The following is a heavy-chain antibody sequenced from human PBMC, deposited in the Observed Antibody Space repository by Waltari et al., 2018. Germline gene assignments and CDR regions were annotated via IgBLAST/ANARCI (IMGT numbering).Heavy chain of an antibody. J-gene: IGHJ6*02. Sequence: EVQLVESGGGLVKPGGSLRLYCAASGFTFSAYAMTWVRQAPGKGLEWVSSIGSSSSFMDYADSVRGRFTVSRDNAKNTLYLQMDTLRAEDTAVYYCAREGAEQWVVEDYGMDVWGQGTTVTVS. CDR3: AREGAEQWVVEDYGMDV. D-gene: IGHD6-19*01. CDR2: IGSSSSFM. CDR1: GFTFSAYA. V-gene: IGHV3-21*02.